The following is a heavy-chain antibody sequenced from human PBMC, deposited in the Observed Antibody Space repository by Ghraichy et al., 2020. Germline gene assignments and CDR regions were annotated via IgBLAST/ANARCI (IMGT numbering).Heavy chain of an antibody. CDR1: GYTFTDHY. V-gene: IGHV1-46*01. CDR2: INPVDGTT. D-gene: IGHD2/OR15-2a*01. Sequence: ASVKVSCKASGYTFTDHYIHWVRQGPGQGPEWMGIINPVDGTTMYAEKFQGRVTMTRDTSTSTVYMELSSLRSEDTAVFYCARDVKSSYYSEPITNDAFDLWGQGTRVTVSS. J-gene: IGHJ3*01. CDR3: ARDVKSSYYSEPITNDAFDL.